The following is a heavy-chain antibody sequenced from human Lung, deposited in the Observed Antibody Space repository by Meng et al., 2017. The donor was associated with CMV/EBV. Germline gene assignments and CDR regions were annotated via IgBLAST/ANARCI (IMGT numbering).Heavy chain of an antibody. J-gene: IGHJ4*02. D-gene: IGHD1-1*01. V-gene: IGHV6-1*01. CDR2: TYYRSKWYN. Sequence: SETLSLXCAISGDSVSSNSVAWNWIRQSPSRGLEWLGRTYYRSKWYNDYAVSVKSRITINPDTSKNQFSLQLKSVTPEDTAVYYCARGYSHRFDYWGQGTLVTVSS. CDR1: GDSVSSNSVA. CDR3: ARGYSHRFDY.